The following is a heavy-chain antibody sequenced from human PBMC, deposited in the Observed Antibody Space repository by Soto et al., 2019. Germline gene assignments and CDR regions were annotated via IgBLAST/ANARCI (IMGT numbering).Heavy chain of an antibody. D-gene: IGHD3-10*01. Sequence: VQLLESGGGLVQPGGSLRLSCAASGFTFSSYAMSWVRQAPGKGLEWVAVISYDGSNKYYADSVKGRFTISRDNSKNTLYLQMNSLRAEDTAVYYCARDVYGSGSYPDYWGQGTLVTVSS. CDR3: ARDVYGSGSYPDY. J-gene: IGHJ4*02. CDR2: ISYDGSNK. V-gene: IGHV3-30-3*01. CDR1: GFTFSSYA.